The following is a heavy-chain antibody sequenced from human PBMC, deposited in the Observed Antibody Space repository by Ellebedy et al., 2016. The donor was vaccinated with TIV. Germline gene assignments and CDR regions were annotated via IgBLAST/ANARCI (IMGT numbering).Heavy chain of an antibody. D-gene: IGHD3-3*01. CDR2: IRSKAYGGTT. V-gene: IGHV3-72*01. Sequence: PGGSLRLSCAASGFTFSDHYMDWVRQAPGKGLEWVGFIRSKAYGGTTEYAASVKGRFTISRDDSKNSLYLQMNSLKTEDTAVYYCARGGLPPFDGFWSGLGDVDFDLWGRGTLVTVSS. CDR1: GFTFSDHY. J-gene: IGHJ2*01. CDR3: ARGGLPPFDGFWSGLGDVDFDL.